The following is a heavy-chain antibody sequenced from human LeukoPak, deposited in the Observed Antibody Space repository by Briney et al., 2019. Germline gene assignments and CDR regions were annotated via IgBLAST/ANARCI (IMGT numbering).Heavy chain of an antibody. CDR2: TYYRSKWYN. V-gene: IGHV6-1*01. J-gene: IGHJ4*02. CDR1: GDSVSSNSAA. CDR3: AREMQQLGYLAGYSSGWTSAGYFDY. D-gene: IGHD6-19*01. Sequence: SQTLSLTCAISGDSVSSNSAAWIWIRQSPSRGLEWLGRTYYRSKWYNDYAVSVKSRITNNPDTSKDQFSLQLNSVTPEDTAVYYCAREMQQLGYLAGYSSGWTSAGYFDYWGQGTLVTVSS.